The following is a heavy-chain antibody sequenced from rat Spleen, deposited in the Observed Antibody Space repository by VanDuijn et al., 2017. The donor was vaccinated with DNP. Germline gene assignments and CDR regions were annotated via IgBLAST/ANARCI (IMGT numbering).Heavy chain of an antibody. CDR3: ARWGDYFDY. V-gene: IGHV3-1*01. J-gene: IGHJ2*01. CDR2: ISYSGRT. CDR1: GYSITSDY. Sequence: EVQLQESGPGLVKPSQSLSLTCSVTGYSITSDYWGWIRKFPGNKMEWIGHISYSGRTTYNPSLKSRISITRDTSKNQFFLQLNSVSPEDTATYYCARWGDYFDYWGQGLMVTVSS.